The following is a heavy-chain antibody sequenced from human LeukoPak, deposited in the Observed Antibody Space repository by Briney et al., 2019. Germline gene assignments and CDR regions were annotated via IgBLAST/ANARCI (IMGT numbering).Heavy chain of an antibody. D-gene: IGHD3-3*01. CDR1: GGSISSSNW. Sequence: GTLSLTCAVSGGSISSSNWWSWVRQPPGKGLEWVGQIKTESDGATTDYAAPVKGRFTISRDDSKNTLFLQMNSLKTEDTALYYCTWSGLKIESWGQGTLVTVSS. CDR2: IKTESDGATT. CDR3: TWSGLKIES. J-gene: IGHJ4*02. V-gene: IGHV3-15*01.